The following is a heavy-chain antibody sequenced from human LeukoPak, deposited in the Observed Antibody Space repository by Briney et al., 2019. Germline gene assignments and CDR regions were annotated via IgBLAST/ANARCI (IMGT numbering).Heavy chain of an antibody. CDR2: FDPEDGET. CDR1: GYTLTELS. Sequence: GASVKVSCTVSGYTLTELSMHWVRQAPGKGLEWMGGFDPEDGETIYAQKFQGRVTMTEDTSTDTAYMELSSLRSEDTAVYYCATAGSSGYYPDYWGQGTLVAVSS. D-gene: IGHD3-22*01. CDR3: ATAGSSGYYPDY. J-gene: IGHJ4*02. V-gene: IGHV1-24*01.